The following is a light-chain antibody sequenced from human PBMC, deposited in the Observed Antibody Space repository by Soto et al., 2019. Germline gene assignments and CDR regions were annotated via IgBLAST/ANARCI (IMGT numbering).Light chain of an antibody. CDR2: AAS. V-gene: IGKV1-8*01. Sequence: AMRMTQSPYSLVASTGDTVTITCRASQGISSYLAWYQQKPGKAPKLLIYAASTLQSGVPSRFSGSGSGTDFTLTISCLQSEDFATYYCQQYYSYPRTFGQGTKVDIK. J-gene: IGKJ1*01. CDR3: QQYYSYPRT. CDR1: QGISSY.